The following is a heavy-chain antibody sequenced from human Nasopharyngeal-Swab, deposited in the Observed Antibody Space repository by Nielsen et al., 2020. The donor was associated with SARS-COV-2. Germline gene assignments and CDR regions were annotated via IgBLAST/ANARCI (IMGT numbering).Heavy chain of an antibody. D-gene: IGHD5/OR15-5a*01. CDR2: IYYSGST. Sequence: SETLSLTCTVSGGSISSYYWSWIRQPPGKGLEWIGYIYYSGSTNYNPSLKSRVTISFDTSTNQFSLKLSSVTAADTAVYYGARGVIVYEEGKWFDPWGQGTLVTVSS. CDR3: ARGVIVYEEGKWFDP. V-gene: IGHV4-59*01. CDR1: GGSISSYY. J-gene: IGHJ5*02.